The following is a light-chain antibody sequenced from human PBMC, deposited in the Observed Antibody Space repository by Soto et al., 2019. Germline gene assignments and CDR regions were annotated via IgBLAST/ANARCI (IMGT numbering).Light chain of an antibody. J-gene: IGLJ2*01. Sequence: QSALTQPRSVSGSLGQSVTISCTGTSSDVGGYNYVSWYQHHPAKAPKLMNYDVTQRPTAVPDRCSGSKSGNTASMTISGLQAEDEADYYCCAYTSSYTLIFGGGTQLTVL. CDR1: SSDVGGYNY. V-gene: IGLV2-11*01. CDR2: DVT. CDR3: CAYTSSYTLI.